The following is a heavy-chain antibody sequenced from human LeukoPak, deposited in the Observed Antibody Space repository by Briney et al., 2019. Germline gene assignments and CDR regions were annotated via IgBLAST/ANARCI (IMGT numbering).Heavy chain of an antibody. CDR1: GGSFSGYY. CDR2: INHSGST. D-gene: IGHD3-10*01. Sequence: SETLSLTCAVYGGSFSGYYWSWIRQPPGKGLEWIGEINHSGSTNYNPSLKSRVTISVDTSKNQFSLKLSSVTAADTAVYYCARDLRGSGSYYLHWGQGTLVTVSS. V-gene: IGHV4-34*01. J-gene: IGHJ4*02. CDR3: ARDLRGSGSYYLH.